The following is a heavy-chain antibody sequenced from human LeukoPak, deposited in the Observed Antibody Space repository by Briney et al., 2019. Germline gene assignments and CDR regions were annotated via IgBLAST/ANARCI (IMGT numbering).Heavy chain of an antibody. D-gene: IGHD3-10*01. CDR2: INHSGST. CDR3: ARGRITMVRRSYNRFDPWGLHNWFDP. Sequence: SETLSLTCAVYGGSFSGYYWSWIRQPPGKGLEWIGEINHSGSTNYNPSLKSRVTISVDTSKNQFSLKLSSVTAADTAVYYCARGRITMVRRSYNRFDPWGLHNWFDPWGQGTLVTVSS. CDR1: GGSFSGYY. V-gene: IGHV4-34*01. J-gene: IGHJ5*02.